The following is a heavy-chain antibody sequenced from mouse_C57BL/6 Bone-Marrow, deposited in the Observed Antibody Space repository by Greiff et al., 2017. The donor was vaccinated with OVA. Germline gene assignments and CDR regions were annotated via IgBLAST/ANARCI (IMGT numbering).Heavy chain of an antibody. J-gene: IGHJ2*01. V-gene: IGHV1-66*01. CDR2: IYPGSGNT. CDR3: AREVGYDGYYVDY. CDR1: GYSFTSYY. Sequence: QVQLQQSGPGLVKPGASVKISCKASGYSFTSYYIHWVKQRPGQGLEWIGWIYPGSGNTKYNEKFKGKATLTADTSSSTAYMQLSSLTSEDSAVYYCAREVGYDGYYVDYWGQGTTLTVSS. D-gene: IGHD2-3*01.